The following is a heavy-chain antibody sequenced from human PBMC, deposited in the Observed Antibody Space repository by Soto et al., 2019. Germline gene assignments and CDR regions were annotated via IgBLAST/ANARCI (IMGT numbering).Heavy chain of an antibody. J-gene: IGHJ3*02. V-gene: IGHV4-59*01. D-gene: IGHD4-17*01. CDR2: IYYSGST. Sequence: SETLSLTCTVSGGSISSYFCSWIRQPPGKGLEWIGYIYYSGSTNYNPSLKSRVTISVDTSKNQFSLKLSSVTAADTAVYYCVSESTVTDAFDIWGQGTMVT. CDR3: VSESTVTDAFDI. CDR1: GGSISSYF.